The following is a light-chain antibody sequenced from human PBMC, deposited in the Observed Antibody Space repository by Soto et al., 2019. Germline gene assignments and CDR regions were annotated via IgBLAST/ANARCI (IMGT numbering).Light chain of an antibody. CDR1: QSFRGL. CDR2: GAS. V-gene: IGKV3-15*01. J-gene: IGKJ1*01. CDR3: QQYNNWPPGT. Sequence: IVLTQSPATLSFSPGKRATLSCRASQSFRGLLAWYQQKPGQAPRLLIYGASTRATGIPARFSGSGSGTEFTLTISSLQSEDFAVYYCQQYNNWPPGTFGQGTKVDIK.